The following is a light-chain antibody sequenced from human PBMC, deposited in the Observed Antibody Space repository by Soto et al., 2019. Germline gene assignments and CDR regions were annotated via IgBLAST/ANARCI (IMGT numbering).Light chain of an antibody. CDR1: SSDVGGYNY. CDR2: GVS. Sequence: QSALTQPASVSGSPGQSITMSCTGTSSDVGGYNYVSWYQQYPGKAPKMLIYGVSNRPSGVSNRFSGSKSGNTASLTISGLQAEDEADYYCSSYTTTKVLLFGGGTKVTVL. V-gene: IGLV2-14*01. J-gene: IGLJ2*01. CDR3: SSYTTTKVLL.